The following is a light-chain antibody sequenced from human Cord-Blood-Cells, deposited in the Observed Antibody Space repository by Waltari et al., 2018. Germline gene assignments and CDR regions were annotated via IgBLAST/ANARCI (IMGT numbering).Light chain of an antibody. CDR3: QQNYSTPYT. CDR1: QNISSY. CDR2: AAS. V-gene: IGKV1-39*01. J-gene: IGKJ3*01. Sequence: DIQMTQSPSSLSASVGDRVTITCRASQNISSYLNWYQQKPGKAPKLLIYAASSLQSGVPSSFSGSGSGTDFTFTISSLQPEDFATYYCQQNYSTPYTFGHGTKVDIK.